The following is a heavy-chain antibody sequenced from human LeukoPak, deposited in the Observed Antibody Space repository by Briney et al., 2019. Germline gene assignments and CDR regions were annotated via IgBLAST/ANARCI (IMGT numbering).Heavy chain of an antibody. J-gene: IGHJ5*02. V-gene: IGHV4-59*01. CDR2: IYYSGST. D-gene: IGHD3-10*01. CDR1: GGSISSYY. Sequence: SETLSLTCTVSGGSISSYYWSWIRQPPGKGLEWIGYIYYSGSTNYNPSLKSRVTISVDTSKNQFSLKLSSVTAADTAVYYCARYLTTMVRGVTRWFDPWGQGTLVTVSS. CDR3: ARYLTTMVRGVTRWFDP.